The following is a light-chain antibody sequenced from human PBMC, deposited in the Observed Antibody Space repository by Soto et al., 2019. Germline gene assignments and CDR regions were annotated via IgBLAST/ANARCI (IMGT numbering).Light chain of an antibody. V-gene: IGLV2-14*01. CDR1: GSDVGGYNY. CDR2: EVS. Sequence: QSLLTQPASVSGSPGQSITISCTGTGSDVGGYNYVSWCQQHPGKAPKLWIYEVSKRPSGVFTRFSGYKTGNSASLTISGLQAEDEADYYCSSYTRSSTYVFGTGSKVTAL. CDR3: SSYTRSSTYV. J-gene: IGLJ1*01.